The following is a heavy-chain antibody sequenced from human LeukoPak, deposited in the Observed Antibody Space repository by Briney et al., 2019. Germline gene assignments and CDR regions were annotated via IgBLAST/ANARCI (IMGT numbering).Heavy chain of an antibody. V-gene: IGHV4-34*01. D-gene: IGHD2-21*02. Sequence: SETLSLTCAVYGGFDIYYWTIVRQPPGKGLEWIGETTFRGKTNYNPSLKSRVTISVDRTTQQFSLKLTSVTVADTAVYYCAGYGGDWYPDSWGQGTLVIVSS. J-gene: IGHJ4*02. CDR1: GGFDIYY. CDR2: TTFRGKT. CDR3: AGYGGDWYPDS.